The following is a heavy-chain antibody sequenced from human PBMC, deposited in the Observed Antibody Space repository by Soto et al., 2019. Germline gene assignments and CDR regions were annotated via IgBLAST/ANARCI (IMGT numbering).Heavy chain of an antibody. CDR3: ARDLGGWADY. CDR1: GGSISSYY. D-gene: IGHD6-19*01. CDR2: IYYSGST. J-gene: IGHJ4*02. V-gene: IGHV4-59*01. Sequence: QVQLQESGPGLVKPSETLSLTCTVSGGSISSYYWSWIRQPPGKGLEWIGYIYYSGSTNYNPSLKSRVTISVDTSKNQFSLKLSSVTAADTAVYYCARDLGGWADYWGQGTLVTVSS.